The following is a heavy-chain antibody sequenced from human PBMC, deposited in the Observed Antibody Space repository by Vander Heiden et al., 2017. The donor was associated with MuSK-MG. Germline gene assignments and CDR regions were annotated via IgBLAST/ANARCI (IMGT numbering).Heavy chain of an antibody. J-gene: IGHJ6*03. CDR3: ARNGDRRYFYYYMDV. Sequence: QVQLLESGGGVGQPGRSRRLSCAASGFSCRRYGVAWVRQAPGKGLEWVAVIWYDRSTKYYADSVKGRFTISRDNSENTLYLQMNSLRAEDTAVYYCARNGDRRYFYYYMDVWGKGTTVTVSS. CDR1: GFSCRRYG. D-gene: IGHD4-17*01. V-gene: IGHV3-33*01. CDR2: IWYDRSTK.